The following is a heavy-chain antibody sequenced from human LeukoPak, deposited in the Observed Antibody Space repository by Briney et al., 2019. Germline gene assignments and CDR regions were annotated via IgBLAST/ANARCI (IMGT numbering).Heavy chain of an antibody. Sequence: ASVKVSCKVSGYTLTELSMHWVRQAPGKGLEGMGGFDPEDGETIYAQKFQGRVTMTEDTSTDTAYMELSSLRSEDTAVYYCATDRGTTVVTPFAFDIWGQGTMVTVSS. CDR2: FDPEDGET. CDR1: GYTLTELS. V-gene: IGHV1-24*01. CDR3: ATDRGTTVVTPFAFDI. J-gene: IGHJ3*02. D-gene: IGHD4-23*01.